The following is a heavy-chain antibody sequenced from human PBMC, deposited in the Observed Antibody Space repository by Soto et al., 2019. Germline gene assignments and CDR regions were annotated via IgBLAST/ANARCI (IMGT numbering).Heavy chain of an antibody. V-gene: IGHV1-2*02. D-gene: IGHD6-19*01. CDR3: ASAAVTGTAGLDY. Sequence: ASVKVSCKASGYTFSGFYMHWVRQAPGQGLEWMGWINPNSGGTKSAEKFQGRVTMTRDTSISTAYMELSRLTSDDTAVYYCASAAVTGTAGLDYWGQGTLVTVSS. CDR2: INPNSGGT. CDR1: GYTFSGFY. J-gene: IGHJ4*02.